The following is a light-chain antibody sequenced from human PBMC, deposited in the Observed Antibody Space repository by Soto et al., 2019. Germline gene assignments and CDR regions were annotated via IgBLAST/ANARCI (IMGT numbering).Light chain of an antibody. V-gene: IGKV1-5*01. CDR2: DAS. CDR3: QQYNSYWA. CDR1: QSVSSW. J-gene: IGKJ1*01. Sequence: DIQMPQSPSTLSASVGDRVTITCRASQSVSSWLAWYQQKPGKAPKLLIYDASSLESGVPSRFSGSGSGTEFTLTINSLQPDDFATYYCQQYNSYWAFGQGTKVDIK.